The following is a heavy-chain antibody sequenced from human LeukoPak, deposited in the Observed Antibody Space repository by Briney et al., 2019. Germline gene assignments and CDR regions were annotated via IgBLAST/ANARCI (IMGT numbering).Heavy chain of an antibody. J-gene: IGHJ4*02. Sequence: PSETLSLTCTVSGGSISSSSYYWGWIRQPPGKGLEWIGSIYYSGSTYYNPSLKSRVTISVDTSKNQFSLKLSSVTAADTAVYYCARHWNFGSSLNFDYWGQGTLVTVSS. D-gene: IGHD6-13*01. CDR1: GGSISSSSYY. V-gene: IGHV4-39*01. CDR3: ARHWNFGSSLNFDY. CDR2: IYYSGST.